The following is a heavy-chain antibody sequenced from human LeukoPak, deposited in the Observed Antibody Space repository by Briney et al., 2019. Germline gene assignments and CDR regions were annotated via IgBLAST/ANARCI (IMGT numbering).Heavy chain of an antibody. V-gene: IGHV3-72*01. CDR2: IRDKPNSYTT. CDR3: ARGSAGGDY. J-gene: IGHJ4*02. D-gene: IGHD4-23*01. CDR1: GFTFSDYY. Sequence: GRSLGLSCAASGFTFSDYYMDWGRQAPGKRLEWVGRIRDKPNSYTTEYAASVKGRFTISRDDSKNSVYLQMNSLKTEDTAVYYCARGSAGGDYWGRGTLVTVSS.